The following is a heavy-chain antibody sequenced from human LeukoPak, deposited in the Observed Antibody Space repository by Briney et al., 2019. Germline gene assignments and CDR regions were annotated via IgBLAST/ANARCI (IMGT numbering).Heavy chain of an antibody. CDR3: ARDYGDLPARVPYFDY. J-gene: IGHJ4*02. D-gene: IGHD4-17*01. CDR2: ISSSSSMI. Sequence: PGGSLRPSCAASGFTFSSYSMNWVRQAPGKGLGWVSYISSSSSMIYYADSVKGRFTISRDNAKNSLYLQMKSLRDEDTAIYYCARDYGDLPARVPYFDYWGQGTLVTVSS. CDR1: GFTFSSYS. V-gene: IGHV3-48*02.